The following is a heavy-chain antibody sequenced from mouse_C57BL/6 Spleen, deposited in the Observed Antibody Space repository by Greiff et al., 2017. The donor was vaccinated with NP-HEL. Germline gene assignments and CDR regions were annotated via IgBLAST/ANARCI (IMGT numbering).Heavy chain of an antibody. J-gene: IGHJ3*01. CDR1: GFTFSDYG. CDR2: ISSGSSTI. Sequence: EVKLMESGGGLVKPGGSLKLSCAASGFTFSDYGMHWVRQAPEKGLEWVAYISSGSSTIYYADTVKGRFTISRDNAKNTLFLQMTSLRSEDTAMYYCARIYSNYLAWFAYWGQGTLVTVSA. D-gene: IGHD2-5*01. CDR3: ARIYSNYLAWFAY. V-gene: IGHV5-17*01.